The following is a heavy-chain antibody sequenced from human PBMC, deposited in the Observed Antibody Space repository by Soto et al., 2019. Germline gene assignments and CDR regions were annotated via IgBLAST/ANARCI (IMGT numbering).Heavy chain of an antibody. CDR1: GQSFSGHS. J-gene: IGHJ4*02. CDR3: ARGSGIVALPGELEDVNYDF. V-gene: IGHV4-34*01. Sequence: QVQLQQWGAGLVKPSETLSLSCAVYGQSFSGHSWAWIRQPPGKGLERIGEISESGSTYYNPSLTSRVTISTDTSKNQLSLKLNSVTAANTAAYFCARGSGIVALPGELEDVNYDFWGQGTLVNVSS. D-gene: IGHD1-1*01. CDR2: ISESGST.